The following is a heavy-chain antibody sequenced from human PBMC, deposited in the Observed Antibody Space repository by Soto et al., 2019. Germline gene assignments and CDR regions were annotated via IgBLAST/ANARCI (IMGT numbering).Heavy chain of an antibody. CDR3: ARRSGYSYGTGGTYNWFDP. J-gene: IGHJ5*02. CDR2: INHSGST. D-gene: IGHD5-18*01. Sequence: PSETLSLTCAVYGGSFSGCYWSWIRQPPGKGLEWIGEINHSGSTNYNPSLKSRVTISVDTSKNQFSLKLSSVAAADTAVYYCARRSGYSYGTGGTYNWFDPWGQGTLVTVSS. V-gene: IGHV4-34*01. CDR1: GGSFSGCY.